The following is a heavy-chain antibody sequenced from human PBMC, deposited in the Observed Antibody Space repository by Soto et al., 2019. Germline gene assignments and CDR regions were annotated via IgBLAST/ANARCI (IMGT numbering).Heavy chain of an antibody. D-gene: IGHD3-22*01. CDR1: GGSVTNTTYF. Sequence: PSETLSLTCVVSGGSVTNTTYFWGWIRQPPGKGPEWIGSIYYSGTTYSNPSLKSRLTMSIDTSKNQFSLKLSSVTAADTAVYYCARGTYYYDSSGYYYVGYYFDYWGQGTPVTVSS. CDR2: IYYSGTT. J-gene: IGHJ4*02. CDR3: ARGTYYYDSSGYYYVGYYFDY. V-gene: IGHV4-39*01.